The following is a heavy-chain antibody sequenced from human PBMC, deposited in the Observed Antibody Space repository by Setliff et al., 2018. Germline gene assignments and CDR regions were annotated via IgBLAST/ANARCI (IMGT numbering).Heavy chain of an antibody. V-gene: IGHV4-31*03. Sequence: SETLSLTCTVSGGSISSGGYYWSWIRQYPGKGLEWIGYIYYSGSTYYNPSLESRVTISLDSSKNQFSLELHSVTAADTAVYYCARSRTIAVKGGVFAVWGRGTLVTVSS. CDR3: ARSRTIAVKGGVFAV. CDR1: GGSISSGGYY. J-gene: IGHJ2*01. D-gene: IGHD6-19*01. CDR2: IYYSGST.